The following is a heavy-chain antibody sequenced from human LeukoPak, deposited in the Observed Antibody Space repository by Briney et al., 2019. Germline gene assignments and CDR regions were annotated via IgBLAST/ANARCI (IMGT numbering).Heavy chain of an antibody. CDR3: ARGPKHVGYCSSTSCQAQFDP. Sequence: ASVKVSCKASGYTFTSYGISWVRQAPGQGLEWMGWISAYNGNTNYAQKLQGRVTMTTDTSTSTAYMELRSLRSDDTAVYYCARGPKHVGYCSSTSCQAQFDPWGQGTLVTVSS. D-gene: IGHD2-2*01. V-gene: IGHV1-18*01. J-gene: IGHJ5*02. CDR2: ISAYNGNT. CDR1: GYTFTSYG.